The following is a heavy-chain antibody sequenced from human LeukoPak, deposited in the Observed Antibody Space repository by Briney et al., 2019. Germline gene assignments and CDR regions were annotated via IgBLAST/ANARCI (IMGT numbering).Heavy chain of an antibody. CDR3: SRRVDATRWFDP. J-gene: IGHJ5*02. CDR2: INGDGTTT. D-gene: IGHD2-15*01. Sequence: PGGSLRLSCAASGFTFSSYLMHWVRHAPGKGLEWVSRINGDGTTTNYADSVKGRFPISRDNAKNTLCLEMNSLRAEDTAVYYCSRRVDATRWFDPWGQGTLVTVSS. V-gene: IGHV3-74*01. CDR1: GFTFSSYL.